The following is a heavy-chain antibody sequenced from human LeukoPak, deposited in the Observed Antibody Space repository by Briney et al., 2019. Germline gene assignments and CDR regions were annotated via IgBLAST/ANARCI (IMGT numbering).Heavy chain of an antibody. CDR3: ARGRVGNFDY. CDR2: TNTDGTTT. V-gene: IGHV3-74*01. Sequence: GGSLRLSCAASGFTFSTSWMHWVRQAPGKGLVWVSRTNTDGTTTTYADSVKDRFIISRDNAKNTLFLQMNSLRVEDTAVYYCARGRVGNFDYWGQGTLVTVSS. J-gene: IGHJ4*02. CDR1: GFTFSTSW.